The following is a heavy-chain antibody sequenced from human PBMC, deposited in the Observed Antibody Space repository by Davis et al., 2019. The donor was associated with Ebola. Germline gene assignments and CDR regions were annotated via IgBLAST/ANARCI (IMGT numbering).Heavy chain of an antibody. J-gene: IGHJ5*02. V-gene: IGHV1-18*01. CDR1: GYTFTSYG. D-gene: IGHD2-15*01. CDR3: ARDLVVGAFDP. Sequence: AASVKVSCKASGYTFTSYGISWVRQAPGQGLEWMGWISAYNGNTNYAQKLQGRVTMTTDTSTSTACMELRSLRSDDTAVYYCARDLVVGAFDPWGQGTLVTVSS. CDR2: ISAYNGNT.